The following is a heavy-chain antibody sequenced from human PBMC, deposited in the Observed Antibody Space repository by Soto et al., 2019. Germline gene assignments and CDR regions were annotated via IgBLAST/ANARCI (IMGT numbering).Heavy chain of an antibody. V-gene: IGHV4-30-2*01. J-gene: IGHJ4*02. CDR1: GASITFGGYS. CDR2: INHLETT. Sequence: SETLSLTCTVSGASITFGGYSWSWIRQTPGKGLEWIGYINHLETTFYNPSFESRLTLSIDRAKNQFSLKLHSMSAADRAVYFCARGGGSDSFDYWGQGILVTVS. CDR3: ARGGGSDSFDY. D-gene: IGHD1-26*01.